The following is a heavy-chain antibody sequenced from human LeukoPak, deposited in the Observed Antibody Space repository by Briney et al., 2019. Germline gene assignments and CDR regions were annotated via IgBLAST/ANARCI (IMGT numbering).Heavy chain of an antibody. J-gene: IGHJ4*02. CDR1: GYSFTNYW. Sequence: GESLKISCRGSGYSFTNYWIGWVRQMPGKGLEWMGIIYPGDSDTRYSPSFQGQVTISADKSISTAYLQWSSLKASDTAMYYCARESRDGYNQGDYWGQGTLVTVSS. V-gene: IGHV5-51*01. D-gene: IGHD5-24*01. CDR3: ARESRDGYNQGDY. CDR2: IYPGDSDT.